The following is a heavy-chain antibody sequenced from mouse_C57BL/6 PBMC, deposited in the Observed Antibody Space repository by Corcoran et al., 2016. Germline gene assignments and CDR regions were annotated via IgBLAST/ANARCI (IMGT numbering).Heavy chain of an antibody. D-gene: IGHD4-1*01. V-gene: IGHV1-26*01. CDR3: ARYWDY. Sequence: EVQLQQSGPELVKPGASVKISCKASGYTFTDYYMNWVKQSHGKSLEWIGDINPNNGGTSYNQKFKGKATLTVDKSSSTAYMELRSLTSEDSAVYYCARYWDYWGQGTTPTVSS. CDR1: GYTFTDYY. CDR2: INPNNGGT. J-gene: IGHJ2*01.